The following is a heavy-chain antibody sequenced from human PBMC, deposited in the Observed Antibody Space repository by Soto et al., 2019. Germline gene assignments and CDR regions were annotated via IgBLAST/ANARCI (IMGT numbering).Heavy chain of an antibody. CDR3: ASRRVGYYDSSGYYLNWFDP. V-gene: IGHV4-39*01. CDR1: GGSISSSSYY. D-gene: IGHD3-22*01. CDR2: IYYSGST. J-gene: IGHJ5*02. Sequence: SETLSLTCTASGGSISSSSYYWGWIRQPPGKGLEWIGSIYYSGSTYYNPSLKSRVTISVDTSKNQFSLKLSSVTAADTAVYYCASRRVGYYDSSGYYLNWFDPWGQGTLVTV.